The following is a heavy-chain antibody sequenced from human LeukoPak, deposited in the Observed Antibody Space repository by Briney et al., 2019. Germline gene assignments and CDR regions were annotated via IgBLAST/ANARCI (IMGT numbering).Heavy chain of an antibody. CDR1: GGSISSYY. J-gene: IGHJ6*03. Sequence: PSETLSLTCTVSGGSISSYYWSWIRQPPGKRLEWIGYIYYSGSTNYNPSLKSRVTISVDTSKNQFSLKLSSVTAADTAVYYCARGSGYYVYYYYYYYMDVWGKGTTVTVSS. V-gene: IGHV4-59*01. D-gene: IGHD3-3*01. CDR2: IYYSGST. CDR3: ARGSGYYVYYYYYYYMDV.